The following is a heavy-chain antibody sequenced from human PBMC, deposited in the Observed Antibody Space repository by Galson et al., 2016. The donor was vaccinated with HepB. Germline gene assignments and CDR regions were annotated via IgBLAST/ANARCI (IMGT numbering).Heavy chain of an antibody. CDR3: ARAGGFGGYFAY. J-gene: IGHJ4*02. D-gene: IGHD2-15*01. CDR1: GGTLNDYS. Sequence: SVKVSCKASGGTLNDYSINWVRQAPGQGLEWLGGIIPNLGAPNYGLSLAGRVTITADGSTGTAYMELSGLRSDDTAVYFCARAGGFGGYFAYWGQGTLVTVSS. V-gene: IGHV1-69*13. CDR2: IIPNLGAP.